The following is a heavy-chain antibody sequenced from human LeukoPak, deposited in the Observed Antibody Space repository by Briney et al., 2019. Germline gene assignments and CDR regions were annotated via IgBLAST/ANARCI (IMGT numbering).Heavy chain of an antibody. D-gene: IGHD2/OR15-2a*01. V-gene: IGHV3-30*03. CDR1: GFTFSSYG. CDR3: ARGENSKTYPVSGY. J-gene: IGHJ4*02. Sequence: TGGSLRLSCAASGFTFSSYGMHWVRQAPGKGLEWVAVISYDGSNKYYIDSVKGRFTISRDNSKNTLYLQMNSLRAEGTAVYYCARGENSKTYPVSGYWGQGTLVTVSS. CDR2: ISYDGSNK.